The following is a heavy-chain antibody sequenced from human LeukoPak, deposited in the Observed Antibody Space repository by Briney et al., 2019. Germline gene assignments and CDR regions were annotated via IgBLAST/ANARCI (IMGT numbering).Heavy chain of an antibody. CDR1: GFTFSSYG. D-gene: IGHD1-1*01. Sequence: PGGSLRLSCAASGFTFSSYGMSWVRQAPGKGLEWVSVIYRGGSTYYADSVKGRFTISRDDSKNTLYLQMNSLRAEDTAVYYCARTVQLERPVPLRNYYYMDVWGKGTTVTISS. V-gene: IGHV3-53*01. CDR2: IYRGGST. J-gene: IGHJ6*03. CDR3: ARTVQLERPVPLRNYYYMDV.